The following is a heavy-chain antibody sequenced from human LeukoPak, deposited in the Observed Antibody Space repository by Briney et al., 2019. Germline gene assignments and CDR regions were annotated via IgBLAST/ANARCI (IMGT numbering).Heavy chain of an antibody. CDR1: GGSLSSYY. J-gene: IGHJ4*02. CDR3: ARDLWVFDY. V-gene: IGHV4-59*01. CDR2: IYYSGST. Sequence: SETLSLTCTVSGGSLSSYYWSWIRQPPGKGLEWIGYIYYSGSTNYNPSLKSRVTISVDTSKNQFSLKLSSVTAADTAVYYCARDLWVFDYWGQGTLVTVSS. D-gene: IGHD1-26*01.